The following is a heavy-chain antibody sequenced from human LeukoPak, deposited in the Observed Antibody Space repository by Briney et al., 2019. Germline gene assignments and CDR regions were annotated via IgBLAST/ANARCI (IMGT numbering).Heavy chain of an antibody. J-gene: IGHJ4*02. V-gene: IGHV4-4*02. Sequence: TGGSLRLSCAASGFTFSSYAMSWVRQPPGKGLEWIGEIYHSGSTNYNPSLKSRVTISVDKSNNQFSLKLSSVTAADTAVYYCASAEPRGSNWYPYWGQGTLVIVSS. CDR2: IYHSGST. CDR1: GFTFSSYAM. CDR3: ASAEPRGSNWYPY. D-gene: IGHD6-13*01.